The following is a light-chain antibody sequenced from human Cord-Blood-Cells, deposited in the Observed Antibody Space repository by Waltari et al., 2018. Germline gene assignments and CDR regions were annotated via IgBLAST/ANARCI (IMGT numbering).Light chain of an antibody. J-gene: IGKJ4*01. Sequence: EIVLTQSPPPLSLSPGERAPISCTPSQRVSSYLAWYQQKPGQAPRLLIYDASNLATGIPARFSGSASGTDFTLTISSLEPEDFAVYYCQQRSNWPPVTFGGGTKVEI. CDR3: QQRSNWPPVT. CDR2: DAS. V-gene: IGKV3-11*01. CDR1: QRVSSY.